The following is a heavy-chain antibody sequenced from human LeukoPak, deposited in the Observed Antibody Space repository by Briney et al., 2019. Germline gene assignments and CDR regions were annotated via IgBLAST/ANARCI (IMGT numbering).Heavy chain of an antibody. Sequence: GGSLRLSCAASGFTFTRYAMTWVRQAPGKGLEWVSAISGSGGSTFFAHSVKGRFTISRDNSKNMLYLQMNSLSPEDTAVYYCAKDGSSDSTGYYAWFDPWGQGALVTVSS. CDR3: AKDGSSDSTGYYAWFDP. CDR2: ISGSGGST. V-gene: IGHV3-23*01. D-gene: IGHD3-22*01. J-gene: IGHJ5*02. CDR1: GFTFTRYA.